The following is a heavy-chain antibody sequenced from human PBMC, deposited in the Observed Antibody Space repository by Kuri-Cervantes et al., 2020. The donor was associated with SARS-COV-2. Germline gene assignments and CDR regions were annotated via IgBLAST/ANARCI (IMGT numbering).Heavy chain of an antibody. D-gene: IGHD3-22*01. Sequence: SGPTLVKPTQTLTLTCTFSGFSLSTSGMCVSWIRQPPGKALEWLALIDWDDDKYYSTSLKTRLTISKDTSKNQVVLTMTNMDPVDTATYYFARIGSLDSSGYYSLGYWGQGTLVTVSS. CDR3: ARIGSLDSSGYYSLGY. CDR2: IDWDDDK. V-gene: IGHV2-70*01. CDR1: GFSLSTSGMC. J-gene: IGHJ4*02.